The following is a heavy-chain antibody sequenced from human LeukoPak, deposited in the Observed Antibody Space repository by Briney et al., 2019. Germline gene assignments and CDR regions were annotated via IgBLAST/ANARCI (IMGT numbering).Heavy chain of an antibody. CDR3: ARKRSSGYYDSSGYAIDAFDM. J-gene: IGHJ3*02. CDR1: GYRLSNYW. V-gene: IGHV5-51*01. Sequence: GESLKISCKASGYRLSNYWIGWVRQVSGKGLEWKGTIYASDSDTRYSPSFQGQVTISADKSINTAYLQWSSLKASDTAMYYCARKRSSGYYDSSGYAIDAFDMWGQGTMVTVSS. CDR2: IYASDSDT. D-gene: IGHD3-22*01.